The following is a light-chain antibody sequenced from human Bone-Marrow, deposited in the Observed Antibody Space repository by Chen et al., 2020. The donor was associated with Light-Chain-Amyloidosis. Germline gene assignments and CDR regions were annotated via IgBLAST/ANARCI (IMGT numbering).Light chain of an antibody. Sequence: IQMTQSRSALSASVGDKITITCRASETITNWVAWYQQKPGKAPKLLIYDASTLHSGVPSRFSASGSGTEFTLTITSLQPDDFATYYCQQYNSYLATFGQGTKV. CDR1: ETITNW. V-gene: IGKV1-5*01. J-gene: IGKJ1*01. CDR2: DAS. CDR3: QQYNSYLAT.